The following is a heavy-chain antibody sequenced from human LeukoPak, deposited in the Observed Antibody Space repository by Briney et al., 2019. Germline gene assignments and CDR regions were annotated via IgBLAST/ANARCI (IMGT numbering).Heavy chain of an antibody. V-gene: IGHV3-23*01. CDR3: ARDSDYYGSGSYYSY. CDR2: ISGSGDST. J-gene: IGHJ4*02. CDR1: GFRFSSYG. Sequence: GGSLRLSCAASGFRFSSYGMSWVRQAPGKGLDWVSSISGSGDSTYYADSVKGQFTISRDNAKNSLYLQMNSLRAEDTAVYYCARDSDYYGSGSYYSYWGQGTLVTVSS. D-gene: IGHD3-10*01.